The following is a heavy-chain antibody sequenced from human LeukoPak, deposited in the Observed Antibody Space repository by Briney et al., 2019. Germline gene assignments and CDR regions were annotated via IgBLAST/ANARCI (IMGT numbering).Heavy chain of an antibody. V-gene: IGHV1-18*01. D-gene: IGHD3-3*01. J-gene: IGHJ3*02. Sequence: ASVKVSCKASGYIFTFSGISWVRQAPGQVLEWMGWISSYNGNTTYKETLQDRVTMTRDTSTRTAYMELRSLRSDDTAVYYCARHRSLEWFYALDIWGQGTMVTVSS. CDR2: ISSYNGNT. CDR3: ARHRSLEWFYALDI. CDR1: GYIFTFSG.